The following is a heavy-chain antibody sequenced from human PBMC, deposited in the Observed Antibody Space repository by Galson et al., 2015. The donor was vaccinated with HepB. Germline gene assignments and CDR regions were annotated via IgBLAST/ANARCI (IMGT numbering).Heavy chain of an antibody. D-gene: IGHD3-16*01. CDR1: GFTFSSYS. CDR2: ISSSSVTI. J-gene: IGHJ4*02. CDR3: ARSMISSGGGIDN. Sequence: SLRLSCAAAGFTFSSYSMNWVRQAPGKGLEWVSYISSSSVTIYYADSVKGRFTISRDNAKNSQYLQMNSLRAEDTAVYYCARSMISSGGGIDNWGQGTLVTVSS. V-gene: IGHV3-48*01.